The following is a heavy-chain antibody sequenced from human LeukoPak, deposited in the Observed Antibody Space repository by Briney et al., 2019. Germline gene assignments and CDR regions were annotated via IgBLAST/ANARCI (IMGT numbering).Heavy chain of an antibody. V-gene: IGHV7-4-1*02. CDR1: GYTFTSYD. Sequence: GASVKVSCKASGYTFTSYDINWVRQAPGQGLEWMGWINTNTGNPTYAQGFTGRFVFSLDTSVSTAYLQISSLKAEDTAVYYCARGRITMVRGVSYWFDPWGQGTLVTVSS. CDR3: ARGRITMVRGVSYWFDP. D-gene: IGHD3-10*01. J-gene: IGHJ5*02. CDR2: INTNTGNP.